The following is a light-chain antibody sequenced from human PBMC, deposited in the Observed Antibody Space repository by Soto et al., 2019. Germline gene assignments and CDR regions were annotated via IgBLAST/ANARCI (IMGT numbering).Light chain of an antibody. J-gene: IGKJ2*01. CDR1: QSISSH. Sequence: DIQMTQSPSSLSASIGDRVTISCRASQSISSHLNWYQQKPGKAPKVLIYAASRLQSGVPSRFSGSGSGTDFTLTISSLQPEDFATYYCQHSHSTTLFTFGQGTKLEIK. V-gene: IGKV1-39*01. CDR3: QHSHSTTLFT. CDR2: AAS.